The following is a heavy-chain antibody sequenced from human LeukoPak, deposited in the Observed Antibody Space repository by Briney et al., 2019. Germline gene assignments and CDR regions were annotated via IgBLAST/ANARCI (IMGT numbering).Heavy chain of an antibody. V-gene: IGHV4-39*07. J-gene: IGHJ4*02. CDR2: IYHSGST. D-gene: IGHD3/OR15-3a*01. CDR3: ARRGLLPLDY. Sequence: SETLSLTCTVSGGSISSGSYYWSWIRQTPGKGLEWIGNIYHSGSTYYNPSLKSRVTMSVDTSKNQFSLKLNSVTAADTAVYYCARRGLLPLDYWGQGTLVTVSS. CDR1: GGSISSGSYY.